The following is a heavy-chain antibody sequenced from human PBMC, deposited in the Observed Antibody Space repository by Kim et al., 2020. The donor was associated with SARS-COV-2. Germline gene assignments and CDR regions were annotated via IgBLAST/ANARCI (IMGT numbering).Heavy chain of an antibody. CDR1: GFTFSSHD. CDR2: IGADGDT. CDR3: VRDLSGSNYYYGMDV. Sequence: GGSLRLSCAASGFTFSSHDMHWVRQATGKGLEWVSGIGADGDTYYLGSVRGRFTISGENAKNSLYLQMNSLTVGDTAVYYCVRDLSGSNYYYGMDVWGQG. D-gene: IGHD1-26*01. J-gene: IGHJ6*02. V-gene: IGHV3-13*01.